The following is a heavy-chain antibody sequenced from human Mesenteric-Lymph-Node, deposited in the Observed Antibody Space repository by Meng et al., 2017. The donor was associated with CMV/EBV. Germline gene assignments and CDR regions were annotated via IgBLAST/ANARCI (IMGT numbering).Heavy chain of an antibody. CDR3: ARFNGDSMTFDY. Sequence: CADSEFTFSSSWMHWGRQAPGKGLVWVSRINRDGSTTTYADSVKGRFTISRDNAKNTLYLQMNSLRADDTAVYFCARFNGDSMTFDYWGQGTLVTVSS. V-gene: IGHV3-74*01. CDR1: EFTFSSSW. J-gene: IGHJ4*02. CDR2: INRDGSTT. D-gene: IGHD4-17*01.